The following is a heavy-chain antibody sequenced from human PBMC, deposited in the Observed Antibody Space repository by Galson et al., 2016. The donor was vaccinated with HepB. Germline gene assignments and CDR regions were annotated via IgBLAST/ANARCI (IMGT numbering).Heavy chain of an antibody. D-gene: IGHD1-26*01. Sequence: SLRLSCAASGFTFGDYAMGWFRQAPGKGLEWVGFIRSKAYGGTTEYAASVKGRFTISRDDSKSIAYLQMNSLRAEDTAVYYCARDVAVGATPLDNWGQGTLVTVSS. J-gene: IGHJ4*02. CDR1: GFTFGDYA. CDR3: ARDVAVGATPLDN. CDR2: IRSKAYGGTT. V-gene: IGHV3-49*03.